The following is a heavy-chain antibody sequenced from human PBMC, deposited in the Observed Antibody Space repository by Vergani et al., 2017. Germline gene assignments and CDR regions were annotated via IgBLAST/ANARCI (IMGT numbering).Heavy chain of an antibody. CDR1: GGSISSGSYY. D-gene: IGHD6-13*01. Sequence: QVQLQESGPGLVKPSQTLSLTCTVSGGSISSGSYYWSWIRQPAGKGLEWIGRIYTSGSTNYNPSLKSRVTISVDTSKNQFSLKRSSVTAADTAVYYCARDSSSWYYFDYWGQGTRVTVSS. CDR3: ARDSSSWYYFDY. J-gene: IGHJ4*02. CDR2: IYTSGST. V-gene: IGHV4-61*02.